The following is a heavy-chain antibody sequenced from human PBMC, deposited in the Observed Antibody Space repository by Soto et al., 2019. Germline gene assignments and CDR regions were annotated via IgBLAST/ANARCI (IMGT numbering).Heavy chain of an antibody. Sequence: AASVKVSCKASGYTFTSYYINWERQTPGKRPEWMGESSAKTSSKKYAQKYQGRVTMPRNTCTTPVYTELSILNPDDTALCSWASRPNWEFDMVNWGQGTLVTVSS. CDR2: SSAKTSSK. CDR3: ASRPNWEFDMVN. D-gene: IGHD3-10*01. V-gene: IGHV1-2*02. CDR1: GYTFTSYY. J-gene: IGHJ4*01.